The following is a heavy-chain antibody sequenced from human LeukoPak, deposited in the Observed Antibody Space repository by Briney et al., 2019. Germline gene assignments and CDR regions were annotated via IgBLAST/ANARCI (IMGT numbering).Heavy chain of an antibody. CDR3: ASSRVYRGSWYYYFDH. CDR1: GGSISSYY. V-gene: IGHV4-59*08. J-gene: IGHJ4*02. CDR2: IYYSGST. Sequence: PSETLSLTCTVSGGSISSYYWSWIRQPPGKGLEWIGYIYYSGSTNYNPSLKSRVTISVDTSKNQFSLKLSSVTAADTAVYYCASSRVYRGSWYYYFDHWEGALVTVSS. D-gene: IGHD3-22*01.